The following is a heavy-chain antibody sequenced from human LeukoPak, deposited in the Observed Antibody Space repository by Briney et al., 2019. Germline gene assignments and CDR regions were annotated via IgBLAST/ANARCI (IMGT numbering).Heavy chain of an antibody. V-gene: IGHV1-18*01. CDR1: GYTFTSYG. CDR3: ARDSTAAAFDY. Sequence: GASVKVSCKASGYTFTSYGISWVRQAPGQGLEWMGWISAYNGNTNYAQKLQGRVTITRDTSASTAYMELSSLRSEDTAVYYCARDSTAAAFDYWGQGTLVTVSS. J-gene: IGHJ4*02. D-gene: IGHD6-13*01. CDR2: ISAYNGNT.